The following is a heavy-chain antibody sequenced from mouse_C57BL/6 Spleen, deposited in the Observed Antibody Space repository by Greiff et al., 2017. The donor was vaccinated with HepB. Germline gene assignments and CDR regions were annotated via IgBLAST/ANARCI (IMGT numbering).Heavy chain of an antibody. J-gene: IGHJ2*01. Sequence: VQLQQSGAELAKPGASVKLSCTASGYTFTSYWMHWVQQRPGQGLEWIGYINPCSGYTKYNQKFKDKATLTADKSSSPAYLQLSSLTYEDSAVYYCAREGRVVATAYYFDYWGQGTTLTVSS. CDR2: INPCSGYT. CDR3: AREGRVVATAYYFDY. CDR1: GYTFTSYW. V-gene: IGHV1-7*01. D-gene: IGHD1-1*01.